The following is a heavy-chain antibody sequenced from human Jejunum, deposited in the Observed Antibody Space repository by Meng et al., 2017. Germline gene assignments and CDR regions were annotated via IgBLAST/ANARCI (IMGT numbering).Heavy chain of an antibody. Sequence: QITLKESGPTLVKPTQTLTLTCSLSGVSLSSTGVSVGWIRQPPGKALEWLALIYWDDDKRYNPSLMSRLTITKDTSMNHVVLTMTNIDPVDTGTYYCTHRREDPRSAFYYLDYWGRGTLVTGSS. D-gene: IGHD2-15*01. CDR3: THRREDPRSAFYYLDY. J-gene: IGHJ4*02. V-gene: IGHV2-5*02. CDR2: IYWDDDK. CDR1: GVSLSSTGVS.